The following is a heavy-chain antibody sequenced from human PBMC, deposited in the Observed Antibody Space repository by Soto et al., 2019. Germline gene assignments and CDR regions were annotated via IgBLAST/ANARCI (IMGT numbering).Heavy chain of an antibody. J-gene: IGHJ5*02. CDR2: ISPSGGA. CDR3: ARDGSSDWLTWLDP. Sequence: QVQLVQSGAKVKKSGTSVKVSCKASGYTFTNYYMHWVRQAPGQGLEWMGIISPSGGATYAQEFQDRVTLTRDTSTSTAYMELSGLTSKDAAVYFCARDGSSDWLTWLDPCGQGTLVTVSS. CDR1: GYTFTNYY. V-gene: IGHV1-46*01. D-gene: IGHD3-9*01.